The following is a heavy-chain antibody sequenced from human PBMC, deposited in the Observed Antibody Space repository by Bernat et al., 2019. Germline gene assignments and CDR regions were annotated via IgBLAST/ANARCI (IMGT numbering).Heavy chain of an antibody. V-gene: IGHV1-24*01. CDR1: GYTLTELS. D-gene: IGHD3-22*01. CDR2: FDPEDGET. CDR3: ARENSGWYRFEDYYDSSGYFDY. Sequence: QVQLVQSGAEVKKPGASVKVSCKVSGYTLTELSMHWVRQAPGKGLEWMGGFDPEDGETIYAQKFQGRVTMAEDTSTDTAYMELSSLRAEDTAVYYCARENSGWYRFEDYYDSSGYFDYWGQGTLVTVSS. J-gene: IGHJ4*02.